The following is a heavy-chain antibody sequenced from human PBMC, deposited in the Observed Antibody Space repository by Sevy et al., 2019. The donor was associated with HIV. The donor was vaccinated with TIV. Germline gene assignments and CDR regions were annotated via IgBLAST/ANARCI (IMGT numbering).Heavy chain of an antibody. V-gene: IGHV4-39*01. D-gene: IGHD4-17*01. Sequence: SETLSLTCTVSGGSISSSSYYWGWIRQPPGKGLEWIGSIYYSGSTYYNPSLRSRATISVDTSKNPFCLKQSSVTAAETAVYYCARHASERDACDDYDWFDPWGQGTLVTVSS. CDR3: ARHASERDACDDYDWFDP. CDR1: GGSISSSSYY. J-gene: IGHJ5*02. CDR2: IYYSGST.